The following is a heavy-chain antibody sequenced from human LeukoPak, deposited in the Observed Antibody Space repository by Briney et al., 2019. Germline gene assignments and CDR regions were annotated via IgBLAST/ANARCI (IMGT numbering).Heavy chain of an antibody. CDR3: ATVGMDV. V-gene: IGHV1-24*01. J-gene: IGHJ6*02. CDR2: FGPEDGET. CDR1: GYTLTELS. Sequence: GAAVKVSCKVSGYTLTELSMHWVRQAPGKGLEWMGGFGPEDGETIYAQKFQGSVTMPEDTSPDTAYIELSSLRSEVTAVYYCATVGMDVWGRETTVTVSS.